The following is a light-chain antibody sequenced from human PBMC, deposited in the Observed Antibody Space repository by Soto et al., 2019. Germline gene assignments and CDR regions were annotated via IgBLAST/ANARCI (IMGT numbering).Light chain of an antibody. CDR2: GVS. J-gene: IGKJ5*01. Sequence: EIVMTQSPATLSLSPGDTATLSCRASQSVDTNLAWYVQKPGQAPRRLMYGVSTWGTGVTARFSGSGSGTEFTLTISSLQSEDFAIYYCQQYKSGPITFGQGTRLEI. V-gene: IGKV3D-15*01. CDR1: QSVDTN. CDR3: QQYKSGPIT.